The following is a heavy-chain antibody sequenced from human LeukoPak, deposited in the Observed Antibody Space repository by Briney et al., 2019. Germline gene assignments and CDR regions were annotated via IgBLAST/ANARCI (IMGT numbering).Heavy chain of an antibody. CDR1: GGSISSYY. J-gene: IGHJ4*02. Sequence: SETLSLTCTVSGGSISSYYWSWIRQPPGEGLEWIGYIYYSGSTNYNPSLKSRVTISVDTSKNQFSLKLSSVTAADTAVYYCAISLKDLDLGGGFDYWGQGTLVTVSS. CDR2: IYYSGST. CDR3: AISLKDLDLGGGFDY. V-gene: IGHV4-59*01. D-gene: IGHD3-16*01.